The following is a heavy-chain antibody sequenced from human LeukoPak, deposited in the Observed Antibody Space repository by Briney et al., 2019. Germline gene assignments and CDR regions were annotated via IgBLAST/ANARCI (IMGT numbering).Heavy chain of an antibody. V-gene: IGHV3-48*03. J-gene: IGHJ4*02. D-gene: IGHD4/OR15-4a*01. CDR2: ISSSGGLT. CDR3: ARDSLHDYGGTGYGYYFDY. Sequence: PGGSLRLSCAASGFAFSNYETIWVRQAPGKEPEWVSYISSSGGLTYYADSVKGRFTVSRDNAKDSLFLHMNSLRVEDTAIYYCARDSLHDYGGTGYGYYFDYWGQGTLVTVSS. CDR1: GFAFSNYE.